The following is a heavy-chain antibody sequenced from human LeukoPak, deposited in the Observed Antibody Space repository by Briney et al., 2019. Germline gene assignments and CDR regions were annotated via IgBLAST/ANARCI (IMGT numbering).Heavy chain of an antibody. D-gene: IGHD2/OR15-2a*01. CDR3: ASLGPYSTTWYGDY. V-gene: IGHV4-39*01. CDR1: AGAITRTSYF. Sequence: SETLSLTCTVSAGAITRTSYFWGWIRQSPGKGVEWIGSIYYSGTTYYNPSLKSRVTISVDTSKNQFSLHLNSVTAADTAVYYCASLGPYSTTWYGDYWGQGSQVTVSS. CDR2: IYYSGTT. J-gene: IGHJ4*02.